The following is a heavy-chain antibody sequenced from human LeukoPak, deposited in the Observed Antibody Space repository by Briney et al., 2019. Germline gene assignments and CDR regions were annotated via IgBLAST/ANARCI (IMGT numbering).Heavy chain of an antibody. CDR3: ARSVVPAAIEAYYYYYGMDV. CDR1: GYTFTSYG. J-gene: IGHJ6*02. CDR2: ISAYNGNT. V-gene: IGHV1-18*01. D-gene: IGHD2-2*02. Sequence: ASVKDSCTASGYTFTSYGISWVRQAPGQGLEWMGWISAYNGNTNYAQKLQGRVTMTTDTSTSTAYMELRSLRSDDTAVYYCARSVVPAAIEAYYYYYGMDVWGQGTTVTVSS.